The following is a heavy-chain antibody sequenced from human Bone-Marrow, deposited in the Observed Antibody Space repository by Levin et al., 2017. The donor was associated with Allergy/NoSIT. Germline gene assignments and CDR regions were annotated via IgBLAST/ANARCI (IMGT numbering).Heavy chain of an antibody. J-gene: IGHJ4*02. CDR2: IKQDGSEK. CDR3: ATQIAGGYYYGSGGMNDYFDY. CDR1: GFTFSSYW. V-gene: IGHV3-7*02. D-gene: IGHD3-10*01. Sequence: GGSLRLSCAASGFTFSSYWMSWVRQAPGKGLEWVANIKQDGSEKYYVDSVKGRFTISRDNAKNSLYLQMNSLRAEDTAVYYCATQIAGGYYYGSGGMNDYFDYWGQGTLVTVSS.